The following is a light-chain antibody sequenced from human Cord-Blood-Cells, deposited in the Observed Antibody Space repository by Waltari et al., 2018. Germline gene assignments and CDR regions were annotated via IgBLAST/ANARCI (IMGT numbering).Light chain of an antibody. CDR3: SSYTSSSTWV. Sequence: SALTQPASVSGSPGQSITISCTGTSSDVGGYNYVSWYQQHPRKAPKLMIYDVSNRPSGVSNRFSGSKSGNPASLTISGLQAEDEADYYCSSYTSSSTWVFGGGTKLTVL. J-gene: IGLJ3*02. CDR1: SSDVGGYNY. V-gene: IGLV2-14*01. CDR2: DVS.